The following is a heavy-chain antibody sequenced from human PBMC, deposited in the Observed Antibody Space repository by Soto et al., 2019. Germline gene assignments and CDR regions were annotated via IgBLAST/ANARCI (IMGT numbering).Heavy chain of an antibody. V-gene: IGHV3-74*01. CDR2: INSDGSST. J-gene: IGHJ4*02. CDR3: ARDFGY. D-gene: IGHD2-8*01. Sequence: EVQLVESGGGLVQPGGSLRLSCAASGFTFSSYXXHXXXQAPGKGLVWVSRINSDGSSTYYAXXVKGRFTISRDNAKXXXXXXXXXXXXXXTAVYXXARDFGYWGQGTLVTVSS. CDR1: GFTFSSYX.